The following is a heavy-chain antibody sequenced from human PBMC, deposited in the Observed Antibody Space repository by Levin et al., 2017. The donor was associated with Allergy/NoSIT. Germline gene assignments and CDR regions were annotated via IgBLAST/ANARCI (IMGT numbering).Heavy chain of an antibody. V-gene: IGHV3-23*01. CDR1: GITFTSYG. J-gene: IGHJ4*02. D-gene: IGHD6-19*01. Sequence: GESLKISCAASGITFTSYGMSWVRQAPGKGLEWVSAISDSGVFTYYSDSVKGRFTISRDNSKNTLYLQMNSLRADDTAVYYCAFIAVAANGEDYWGQGTLVTVSS. CDR2: ISDSGVFT. CDR3: AFIAVAANGEDY.